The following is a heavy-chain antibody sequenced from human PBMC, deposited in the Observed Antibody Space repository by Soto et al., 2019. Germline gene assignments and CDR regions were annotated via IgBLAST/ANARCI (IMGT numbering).Heavy chain of an antibody. D-gene: IGHD3-3*02. Sequence: QVQLVESGGGVVQPGRSLRLSCAASGLTFSSYGMHWVRQAPGKGLEWVAVISYDGSNKYYADSVKGRFTISRDNSKNTLYLQMNSLRAEDTAVYYCAKARAIYDAFDIWGQGTMVTVSS. CDR2: ISYDGSNK. V-gene: IGHV3-30*18. CDR1: GLTFSSYG. J-gene: IGHJ3*02. CDR3: AKARAIYDAFDI.